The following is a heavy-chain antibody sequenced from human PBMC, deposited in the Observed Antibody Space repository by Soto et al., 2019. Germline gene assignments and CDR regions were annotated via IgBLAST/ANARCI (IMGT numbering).Heavy chain of an antibody. CDR1: GFTFSSYW. CDR2: IKQDGSEK. Sequence: GGSLRLSCAASGFTFSSYWMSWVRQAPGKGLEWVANIKQDGSEKYYVDSVKGRFTISRDNAKNSLYLQMNSLRAEDTAVYYCARDWDYGSGSYYAFDIWGQGTMVTVSS. V-gene: IGHV3-7*01. CDR3: ARDWDYGSGSYYAFDI. J-gene: IGHJ3*02. D-gene: IGHD3-10*01.